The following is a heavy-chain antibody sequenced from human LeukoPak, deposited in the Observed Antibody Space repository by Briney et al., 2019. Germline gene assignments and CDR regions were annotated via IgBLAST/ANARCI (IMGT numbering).Heavy chain of an antibody. Sequence: GGSLRLSCAASGFTFDDYGMSWVRQAPGKGLEWVSSISSSSNYIHYAESVKGRFTISRDNAKNSLDLQMNSLRAEDTAVYYCARDPPYCSGTNCYFDSWGQGTLVTVSS. D-gene: IGHD2-15*01. CDR2: ISSSSNYI. CDR1: GFTFDDYG. CDR3: ARDPPYCSGTNCYFDS. V-gene: IGHV3-21*01. J-gene: IGHJ4*02.